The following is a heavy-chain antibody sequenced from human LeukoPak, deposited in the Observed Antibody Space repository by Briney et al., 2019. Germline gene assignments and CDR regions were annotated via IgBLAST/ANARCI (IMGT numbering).Heavy chain of an antibody. J-gene: IGHJ3*02. D-gene: IGHD6-13*01. Sequence: SETLSLTCTVSGGSISSYYWSWIRQPAGKGLEWIGRIYTSGSTNYNPSLKSRVTMSVDTSKSQCTLKLSSVTAADTAVYYCARDGIYSSSWHDAFDIWGQGTMVTVSS. CDR1: GGSISSYY. CDR3: ARDGIYSSSWHDAFDI. CDR2: IYTSGST. V-gene: IGHV4-4*07.